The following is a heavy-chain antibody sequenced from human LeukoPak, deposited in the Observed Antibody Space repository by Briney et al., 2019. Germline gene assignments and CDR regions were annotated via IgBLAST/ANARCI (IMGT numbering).Heavy chain of an antibody. CDR1: GFTFSNYG. V-gene: IGHV3-30*03. J-gene: IGHJ4*02. Sequence: PGGSLRLSCAASGFTFSNYGIHWVRQAPGKGLEWVAFISHDGNTKYYADSVKGRFTISRDNSKNTLYLQMNSLRAEDTAVYYCAGITVAGLFDNWGQGTLVTVSS. D-gene: IGHD6-19*01. CDR2: ISHDGNTK. CDR3: AGITVAGLFDN.